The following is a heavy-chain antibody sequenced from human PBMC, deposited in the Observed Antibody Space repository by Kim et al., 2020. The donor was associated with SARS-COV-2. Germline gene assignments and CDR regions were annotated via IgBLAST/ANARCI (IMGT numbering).Heavy chain of an antibody. J-gene: IGHJ4*02. V-gene: IGHV3-23*01. D-gene: IGHD3-10*01. Sequence: KGRFTIARDNSKNPLYLQMNSLRAEDTAVYYCAKDRGITMVRGVVSYYFDYWGQGTLVTVSS. CDR3: AKDRGITMVRGVVSYYFDY.